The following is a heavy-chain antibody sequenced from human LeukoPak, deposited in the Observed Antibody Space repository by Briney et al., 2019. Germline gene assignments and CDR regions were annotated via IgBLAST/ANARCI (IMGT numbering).Heavy chain of an antibody. CDR2: IYPGDPDT. Sequence: GESLKISCKGSGYSFVTYWIAWVRQMPGKGLEWMGIIYPGDPDTRYSPSFQGQVTISADKSITTAYLQWSSLKASDTAMYYCARGSMVRGMAYYMDVWGKGTTVTISS. J-gene: IGHJ6*03. CDR3: ARGSMVRGMAYYMDV. V-gene: IGHV5-51*01. CDR1: GYSFVTYW. D-gene: IGHD3-10*01.